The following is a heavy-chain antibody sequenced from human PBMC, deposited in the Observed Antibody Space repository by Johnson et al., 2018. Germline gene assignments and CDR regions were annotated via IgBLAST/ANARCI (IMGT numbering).Heavy chain of an antibody. D-gene: IGHD4-17*01. V-gene: IGHV3-21*01. Sequence: VQLVQSGGALLKPGGSLRLSCAASGFSFSDFSMNWVRQAPGKGLEWVSSISSGSSYIYYGNPVKGRFTISRDNAKNSLYLQMNNLRAEDTAVDYCARWGYGDYGGFDIWGRGTMVTVSS. CDR2: ISSGSSYI. J-gene: IGHJ3*02. CDR3: ARWGYGDYGGFDI. CDR1: GFSFSDFS.